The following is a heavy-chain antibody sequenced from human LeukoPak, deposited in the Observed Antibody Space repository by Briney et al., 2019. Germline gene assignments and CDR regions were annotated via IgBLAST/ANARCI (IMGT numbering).Heavy chain of an antibody. Sequence: ASVKVSCKASGYTFTSYDINWVRQATGQGLEWMGWMNPNRGNTGYAQKFQGRVTMTRNTSVSTANTELRSLRCENAAVYSCARGGVRGDFDYWGQGTLVTVSS. CDR2: MNPNRGNT. J-gene: IGHJ4*02. V-gene: IGHV1-8*01. CDR3: ARGGVRGDFDY. CDR1: GYTFTSYD. D-gene: IGHD3-10*01.